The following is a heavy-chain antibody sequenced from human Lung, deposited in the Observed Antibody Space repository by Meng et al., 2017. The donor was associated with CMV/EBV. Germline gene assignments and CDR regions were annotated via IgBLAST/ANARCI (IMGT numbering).Heavy chain of an antibody. V-gene: IGHV4-59*01. Sequence: SETLSLTCTLSGGSISSNYWSWIRQPQGKGLEWIGSTYYSGSPNYNPSLKSRVAISVDTSQNQFSLKLGSVNAADTAVYDSAREVKGSYDFWSGYNWFDPWGQGTLVTVSS. D-gene: IGHD3-3*01. CDR1: GGSISSNY. J-gene: IGHJ5*02. CDR2: TYYSGSP. CDR3: AREVKGSYDFWSGYNWFDP.